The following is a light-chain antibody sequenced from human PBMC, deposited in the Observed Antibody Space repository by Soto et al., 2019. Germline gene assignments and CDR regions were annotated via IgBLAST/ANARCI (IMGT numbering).Light chain of an antibody. J-gene: IGKJ1*01. CDR2: GAS. Sequence: IAFSLSPGTLSLSPGERATLSCKTSQSVSNNYLAWYQQKPGQAPRLLIYGASSRATGIPDRFSGSGSGTDFTLSISRLEPEDIAVYYCLPSILLRTFAQGSKVDNK. V-gene: IGKV3-20*01. CDR1: QSVSNNY. CDR3: LPSILLRT.